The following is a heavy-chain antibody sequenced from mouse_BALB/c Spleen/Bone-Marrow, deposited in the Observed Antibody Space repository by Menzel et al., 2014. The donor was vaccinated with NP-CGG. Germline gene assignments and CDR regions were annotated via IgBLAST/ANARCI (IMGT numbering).Heavy chain of an antibody. Sequence: EVKLVESGGGLVKPGGSLKLSCAASGFTFSSYAMSWVRQTPEKRLEWVASISSGGNTYYPDSMKGRFTISRDNARNIPDLQMSRSRSEDTALYFRARGGELRPWFAYWGQGTLVTVSA. D-gene: IGHD2-4*01. CDR2: ISSGGNT. V-gene: IGHV5-6-5*01. CDR3: ARGGELRPWFAY. CDR1: GFTFSSYA. J-gene: IGHJ3*01.